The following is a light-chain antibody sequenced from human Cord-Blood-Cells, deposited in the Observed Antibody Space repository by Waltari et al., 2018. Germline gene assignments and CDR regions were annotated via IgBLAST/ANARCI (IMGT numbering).Light chain of an antibody. CDR3: QQSYSTPQT. V-gene: IGKV1-39*01. CDR1: QSISSY. CDR2: AAS. J-gene: IGKJ1*01. Sequence: IQITHSTSSLSASVGDRVTITCRPSQSISSYLNWYQQKPGKAPKLLIYAASSLQSGVPSRFSGSGSGTDFTLTISSLQPEDFATYYCQQSYSTPQTFGQGTKVEIK.